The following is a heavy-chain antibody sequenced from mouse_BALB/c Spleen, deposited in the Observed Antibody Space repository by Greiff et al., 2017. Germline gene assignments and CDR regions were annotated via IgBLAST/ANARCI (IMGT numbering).Heavy chain of an antibody. CDR2: ISYSGST. CDR3: ARKYYGNPAWFAY. D-gene: IGHD2-1*01. CDR1: GYSITSDYA. J-gene: IGHJ3*01. Sequence: EVKLVESGPGLVKPSQSLSLTCTVTGYSITSDYAWNWIRQFPGNKLEWMGYISYSGSTSYNPSLKSRISITRDTSKNQFFLQLNSVTTEDTATYYCARKYYGNPAWFAYWGQGTLVTVSA. V-gene: IGHV3-2*02.